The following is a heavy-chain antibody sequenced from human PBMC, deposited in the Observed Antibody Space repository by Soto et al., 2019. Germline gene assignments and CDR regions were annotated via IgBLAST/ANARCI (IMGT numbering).Heavy chain of an antibody. CDR1: GFSFANHW. Sequence: GGSLTLSCAVSGFSFANHWMHWVRLAQGTGMEWVSRVISDRKTIDYADYEKGRFTVSIDKAKNTLYLQMNTLRAEDTAVYYCATAEVDHWGPGTLVTVSS. J-gene: IGHJ5*02. CDR3: ATAEVDH. CDR2: VISDRKTI. V-gene: IGHV3-74*01.